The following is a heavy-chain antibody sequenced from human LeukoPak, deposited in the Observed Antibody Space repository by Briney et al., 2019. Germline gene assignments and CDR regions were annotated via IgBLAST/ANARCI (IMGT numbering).Heavy chain of an antibody. J-gene: IGHJ6*02. D-gene: IGHD2-15*01. CDR2: IYTSGST. Sequence: PSETLSLTCTVSGGSISSYYWSWIRQPAGKGLEWIGRIYTSGSTNYNPSLKSRVTMSVDTSKNQFSLKLSSVTAADTAVYLWGSDGGYYYYGMDVWGQGATVTVFS. CDR1: GGSISSYY. V-gene: IGHV4-4*07. CDR3: GSDGGYYYYGMDV.